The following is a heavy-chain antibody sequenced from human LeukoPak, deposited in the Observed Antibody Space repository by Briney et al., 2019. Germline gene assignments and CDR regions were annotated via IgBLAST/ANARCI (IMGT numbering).Heavy chain of an antibody. J-gene: IGHJ4*02. CDR3: TRLRLTGDNYFDH. V-gene: IGHV3-73*01. Sequence: GGSLRLSCAASGFTFSSYAMSWVRQASGKGLEWVAHIRGKTNSFATAYAASVKGRFTISRDDSKNTAYLQMNSLKTEDTAVYYCTRLRLTGDNYFDHWGLGTLVTVSS. CDR1: GFTFSSYA. CDR2: IRGKTNSFAT. D-gene: IGHD7-27*01.